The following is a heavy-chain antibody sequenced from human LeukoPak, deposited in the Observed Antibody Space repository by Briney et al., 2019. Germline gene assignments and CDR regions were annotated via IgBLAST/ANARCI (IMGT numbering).Heavy chain of an antibody. J-gene: IGHJ4*02. CDR2: ISYDGSNK. Sequence: GGSLRLSCAASGFTFSSYGMHWVRQAPGKGLEWVAVISYDGSNKYYADPVKGRFTISRDNSKNTLYLQMNSLRAEDTAVYYCAKDRLGVGKYYYGSGSYGEFGYWGQGTLVTVSS. CDR3: AKDRLGVGKYYYGSGSYGEFGY. D-gene: IGHD3-10*01. V-gene: IGHV3-30*18. CDR1: GFTFSSYG.